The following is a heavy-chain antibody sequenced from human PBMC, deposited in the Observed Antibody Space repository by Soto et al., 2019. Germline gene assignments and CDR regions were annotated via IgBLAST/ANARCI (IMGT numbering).Heavy chain of an antibody. D-gene: IGHD3-22*01. CDR3: ARYYDYSGGTSGGMDV. Sequence: ASVKVSCKASGYTFTSYDINWVRQATGQGLEWMGWMNPNSGNTGYAQKFQGRVTMTRNTSISTAYMELSSLRSEDTAVYYCARYYDYSGGTSGGMDVWGQGTTVTVSS. CDR1: GYTFTSYD. CDR2: MNPNSGNT. J-gene: IGHJ6*02. V-gene: IGHV1-8*01.